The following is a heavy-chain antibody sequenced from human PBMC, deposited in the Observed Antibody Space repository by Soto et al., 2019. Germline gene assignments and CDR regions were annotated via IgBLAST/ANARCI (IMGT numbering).Heavy chain of an antibody. D-gene: IGHD6-13*01. CDR2: IWYDGSNR. CDR3: ARGGSSSWYWERAEYFQH. Sequence: QVQLVESGGGVVQPGRSLRLSCAASGFTFSSYGMHWVRQAPGKGLEWVAVIWYDGSNRYYADSVKGRFTISRDNSKNTLYLQMNSLRAEDTAVYYCARGGSSSWYWERAEYFQHRGQGTLVTVSS. CDR1: GFTFSSYG. J-gene: IGHJ1*01. V-gene: IGHV3-33*01.